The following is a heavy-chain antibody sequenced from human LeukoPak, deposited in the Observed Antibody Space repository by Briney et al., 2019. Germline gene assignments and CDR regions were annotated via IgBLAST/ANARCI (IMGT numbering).Heavy chain of an antibody. V-gene: IGHV3-30*18. D-gene: IGHD2-21*02. CDR3: AKDHITYCGGGCSPFDI. Sequence: GRSLRLSCAASGFTFSTYGMHWVRQAPGKGLEWVAVISYDGSNKYYADSVKGRFTISRDNSKNTLYLQMNSLRAEDTAVYYCAKDHITYCGGGCSPFDIWGQGTMVTVSS. CDR1: GFTFSTYG. J-gene: IGHJ3*02. CDR2: ISYDGSNK.